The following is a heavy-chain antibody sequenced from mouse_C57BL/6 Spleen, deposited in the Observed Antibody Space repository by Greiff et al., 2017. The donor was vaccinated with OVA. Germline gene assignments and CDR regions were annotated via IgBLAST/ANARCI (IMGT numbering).Heavy chain of an antibody. CDR3: AREGIYDGYSWFAY. J-gene: IGHJ3*01. CDR1: GYAFSSSW. CDR2: IYPGDGDT. V-gene: IGHV1-82*01. Sequence: QVQLQQSGPELVKPGASVKISCKASGYAFSSSWMNWVKQRPGKGLEWIGRIYPGDGDTKYNGKFKGKATLTADKSSSTAYMQLSSLTSEDSAVYFCAREGIYDGYSWFAYWGQGTLVTVSA. D-gene: IGHD2-3*01.